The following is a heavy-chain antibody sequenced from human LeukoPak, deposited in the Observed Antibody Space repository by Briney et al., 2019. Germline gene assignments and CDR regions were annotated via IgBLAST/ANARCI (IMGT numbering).Heavy chain of an antibody. Sequence: PSETLSLTCAVYGGSFSGYYWSWIRQPPGKGLEWIGEINHSGSTNYNPSLKGRVTISVDTSKNQFSLKLSSVTAADTAVYYCARRGYSYGYLWGGFDYWGQGTLVTVSS. D-gene: IGHD5-18*01. J-gene: IGHJ4*02. CDR3: ARRGYSYGYLWGGFDY. V-gene: IGHV4-34*01. CDR1: GGSFSGYY. CDR2: INHSGST.